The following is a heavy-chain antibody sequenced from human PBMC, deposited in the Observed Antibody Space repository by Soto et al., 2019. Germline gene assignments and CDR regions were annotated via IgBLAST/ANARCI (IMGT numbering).Heavy chain of an antibody. V-gene: IGHV4-59*01. CDR3: ESGHFWSGFSYNEFKWFDP. Sequence: PSETLSLTCSVSSGSISSYYWSWIRQPPGKGLKWIGYVYYRGSTNYNPSLKSRVTIAIETSKNQFSLRLSSVTAADTAVYYCESGHFWSGFSYNEFKWFDPWGQGTLVTRLL. J-gene: IGHJ5*02. CDR2: VYYRGST. D-gene: IGHD3-3*02. CDR1: SGSISSYY.